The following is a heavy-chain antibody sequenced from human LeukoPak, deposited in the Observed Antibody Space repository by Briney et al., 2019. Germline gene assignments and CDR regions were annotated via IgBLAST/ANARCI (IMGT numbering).Heavy chain of an antibody. Sequence: GGSLRLSCTASGFTFGDYAMSWVRQAPGXGLEWVGFIRSKAYGGTTEYAASVKGRFTISRDDSKSIAYLQMNSLKTEDTAVYYCTRAPMIVVVFDYWGQGTLVTVSS. CDR2: IRSKAYGGTT. CDR3: TRAPMIVVVFDY. V-gene: IGHV3-49*04. CDR1: GFTFGDYA. J-gene: IGHJ4*02. D-gene: IGHD3-22*01.